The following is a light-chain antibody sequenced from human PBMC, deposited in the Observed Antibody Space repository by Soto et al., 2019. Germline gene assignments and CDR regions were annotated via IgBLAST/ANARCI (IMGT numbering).Light chain of an antibody. CDR2: AAS. CDR3: QQSYSTPWT. J-gene: IGKJ1*01. CDR1: QSISSY. V-gene: IGKV1-39*01. Sequence: DIQMTQSPSSLSASVGDRVTITCRASQSISSYLNWYQQKPGKAPKLLIYAASSLQSGVPSRFSGSGSGTDFTLTISRLRPEDFATYYCQQSYSTPWTFGQGTKV.